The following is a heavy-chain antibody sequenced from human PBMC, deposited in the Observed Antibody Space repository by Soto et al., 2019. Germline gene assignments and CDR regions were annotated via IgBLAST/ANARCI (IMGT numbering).Heavy chain of an antibody. CDR1: GFTFSSHA. CDR3: AKDPVNGGWYSEYFQH. CDR2: IDDSGGST. D-gene: IGHD6-19*01. Sequence: PGGSLRLSCAASGFTFSSHAMYWVRQAPGKGLEWVSVIDDSGGSTYYADSVKGRFTISRDNSKNTLYLQMDSLRAEDTALYYCAKDPVNGGWYSEYFQHWGQGTLVTVSS. J-gene: IGHJ1*01. V-gene: IGHV3-23*01.